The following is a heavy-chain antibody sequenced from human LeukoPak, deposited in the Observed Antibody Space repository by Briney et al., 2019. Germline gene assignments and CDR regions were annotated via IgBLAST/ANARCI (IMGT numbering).Heavy chain of an antibody. V-gene: IGHV3-66*01. CDR2: IYSGGST. D-gene: IGHD5-24*01. Sequence: GGSLRLSCAASGFTVKSNYMSWVRQAPGKGLEWVSVIYSGGSTYYADSVRGRFTISRDNSKNTLYLQMNSLRAEDTAVYYCAREWDGYPDYWGQGTLVTVSS. CDR3: AREWDGYPDY. J-gene: IGHJ4*02. CDR1: GFTVKSNY.